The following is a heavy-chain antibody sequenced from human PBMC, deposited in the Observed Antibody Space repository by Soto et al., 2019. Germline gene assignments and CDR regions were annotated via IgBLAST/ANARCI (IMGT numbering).Heavy chain of an antibody. J-gene: IGHJ4*02. D-gene: IGHD6-6*01. CDR1: GFTFSSYG. Sequence: QVQLVESGGGVVQPGRSLRLSCAASGFTFSSYGMHWVRQAPGKGLEWVAVIWYEGSNKYYADSVKGRFTISRDNYKNTLYLQMNRLRAEDTAVYYCARGRIAARPYYFDYWGQGTLVTVSS. CDR2: IWYEGSNK. V-gene: IGHV3-33*01. CDR3: ARGRIAARPYYFDY.